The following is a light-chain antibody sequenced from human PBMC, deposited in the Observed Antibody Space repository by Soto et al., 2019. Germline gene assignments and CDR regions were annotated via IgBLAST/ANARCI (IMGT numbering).Light chain of an antibody. CDR3: GTWDSSLSADNYV. Sequence: PVLTNPPSVYAVPLQKRPIFYSESSSNIGNNYVSWYQQLPGTAPKLLIYENNKRPSGIPDRFSGSKSGTSATLGITGLQTVDEADYYCGTWDSSLSADNYVFGTGTKVIV. V-gene: IGLV1-51*02. J-gene: IGLJ1*01. CDR2: ENN. CDR1: SSNIGNNY.